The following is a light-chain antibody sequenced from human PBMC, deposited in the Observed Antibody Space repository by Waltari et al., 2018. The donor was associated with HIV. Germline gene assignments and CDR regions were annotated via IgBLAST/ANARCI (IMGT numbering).Light chain of an antibody. CDR1: KNNLGFQG. J-gene: IGLJ3*02. Sequence: QAGLTQPPSVSKALGQTATFTCTGDKNNLGFQGAAWLNHHLGHPPKLLSYRGNNRPSGVPDRFSASTSGKTASLNITGLQADDEADYYCSSWDTRLNGWVFGGGTHLTVL. CDR2: RGN. V-gene: IGLV10-54*01. CDR3: SSWDTRLNGWV.